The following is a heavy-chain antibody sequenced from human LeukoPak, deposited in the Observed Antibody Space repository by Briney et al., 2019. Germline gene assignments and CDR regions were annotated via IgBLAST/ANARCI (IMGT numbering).Heavy chain of an antibody. J-gene: IGHJ4*02. CDR2: IYYSGCT. D-gene: IGHD5-12*01. Sequence: SETLSLTCTVSGGSISSTSYYWGWIRQPPGKGLEWIGSIYYSGCTYYNPSLKSRVTISLATSKNQFSLKLSSVTAADTAVYYCARHRYSAYASSDYWGQGTLVTVSS. CDR3: ARHRYSAYASSDY. CDR1: GGSISSTSYY. V-gene: IGHV4-39*01.